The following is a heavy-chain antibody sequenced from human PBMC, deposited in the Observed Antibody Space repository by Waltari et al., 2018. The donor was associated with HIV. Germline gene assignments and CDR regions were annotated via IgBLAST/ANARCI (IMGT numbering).Heavy chain of an antibody. CDR2: IYSGNA. CDR3: ARVAAARQVDF. CDR1: GYTFTNFG. J-gene: IGHJ4*02. V-gene: IGHV1-18*01. D-gene: IGHD6-13*01. Sequence: QVQLVQSGGEVRKPGASVKVSCKTSGYTFTNFGLSWVRQAPGQGLEWMGWIYSGNANYAQKHQGRVTRTTDTSTSTAYMELRNLRSDDTAMYYCARVAAARQVDFWGQGTLVAVSS.